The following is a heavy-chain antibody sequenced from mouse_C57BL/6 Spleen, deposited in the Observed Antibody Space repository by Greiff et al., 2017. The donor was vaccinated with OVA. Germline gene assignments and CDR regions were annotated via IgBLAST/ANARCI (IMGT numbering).Heavy chain of an antibody. D-gene: IGHD3-2*02. CDR2: IHPNSGGT. CDR1: GYTFTSYW. V-gene: IGHV1-64*01. Sequence: QVQLQQPGAELVKPGASVKLSCKASGYTFTSYWMHWVKQRPGQGLEWIGMIHPNSGGTNYNEKFKSKATLTVDKSSSTSYMQLSSLTSKDSAVYYCAKDSSGYYYAMDYWGQGTSVTVSS. J-gene: IGHJ4*01. CDR3: AKDSSGYYYAMDY.